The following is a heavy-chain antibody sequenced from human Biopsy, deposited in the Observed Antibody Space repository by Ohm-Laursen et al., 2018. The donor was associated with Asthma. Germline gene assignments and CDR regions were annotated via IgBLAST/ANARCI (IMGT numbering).Heavy chain of an antibody. CDR3: ARERAGYYGSGSYLGY. CDR1: GGSVSSGSYY. D-gene: IGHD3-10*01. CDR2: IYYSGST. V-gene: IGHV4-61*01. J-gene: IGHJ4*02. Sequence: GTLSLNCTVSGGSVSSGSYYWSWIRQPPGKGLEWIGYIYYSGSTNYNPSLKSRVTISVDTSKNQFSLKLSSVTAADTAVYYCARERAGYYGSGSYLGYWGQGTLVTVSS.